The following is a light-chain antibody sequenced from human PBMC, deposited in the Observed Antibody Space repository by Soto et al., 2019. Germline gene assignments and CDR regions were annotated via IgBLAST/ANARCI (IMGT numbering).Light chain of an antibody. Sequence: DIQMTQSPSSLSASVGDRVTITCRASQSINNWLAWYQQKPGKAPNLLIYTASTLESGVPSRFSGSGSATEFALTINNLHPEDFATYYCLQYNSFSRGTFGQGTKVEIK. CDR1: QSINNW. V-gene: IGKV1-5*03. CDR3: LQYNSFSRGT. CDR2: TAS. J-gene: IGKJ1*01.